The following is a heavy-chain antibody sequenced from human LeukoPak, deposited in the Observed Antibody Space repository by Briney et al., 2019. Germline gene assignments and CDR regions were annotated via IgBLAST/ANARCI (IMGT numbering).Heavy chain of an antibody. D-gene: IGHD3/OR15-3a*01. V-gene: IGHV3-74*01. CDR1: GFTFNSYW. Sequence: PGGSLRLSCAASGFTFNSYWMHWVRQAPGKGLVWVSRINGDGSSTSYADSVKGRFTIPRDNAKNTLYLQMNSLRAEDTAVYYCARGFKGTGYSFFDYWGQGTLVTVSS. J-gene: IGHJ4*02. CDR2: INGDGSST. CDR3: ARGFKGTGYSFFDY.